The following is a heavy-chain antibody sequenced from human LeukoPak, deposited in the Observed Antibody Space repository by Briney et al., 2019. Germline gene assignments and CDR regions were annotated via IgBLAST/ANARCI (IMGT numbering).Heavy chain of an antibody. Sequence: GASVKVSCKASGGTFSSDAITWVRQAPGQGLEWMGGIIPLFGTANYAQKFQGRVTITADEYTNTAYIEPSSLRSDDTAVYFCAGMPRLGDAKFFYYWGQGTLVTVSS. V-gene: IGHV1-69*01. CDR2: IIPLFGTA. CDR3: AGMPRLGDAKFFYY. D-gene: IGHD2-21*02. J-gene: IGHJ4*02. CDR1: GGTFSSDA.